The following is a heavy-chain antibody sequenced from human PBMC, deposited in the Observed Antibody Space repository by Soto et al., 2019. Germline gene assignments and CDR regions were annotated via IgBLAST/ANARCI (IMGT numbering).Heavy chain of an antibody. J-gene: IGHJ6*02. Sequence: GGSLRLSCAASGFTFNTFAMNWVRQAPGKGLEWVSTISGRGGTTSYADSVKGRFIISRDNSKNTLYLQMNSLRAEDTARYYCAKDGSLYSSYDYYYGMDVWGQGTTVSV. CDR3: AKDGSLYSSYDYYYGMDV. V-gene: IGHV3-23*01. CDR2: ISGRGGTT. D-gene: IGHD3-22*01. CDR1: GFTFNTFA.